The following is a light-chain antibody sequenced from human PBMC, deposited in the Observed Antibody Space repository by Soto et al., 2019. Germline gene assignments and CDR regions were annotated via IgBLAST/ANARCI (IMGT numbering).Light chain of an antibody. CDR1: SSDVGGYNY. V-gene: IGLV2-14*01. Sequence: QSALTQPASVSGSPGQSIIISCTGTSSDVGGYNYVSWYQHHPGKAPKLMIYEVSNRPSGVSNRFSGSKSGNTASLTISGLQAEDEADYYCSSYTSGSTPYVFGTGTKLTVL. CDR3: SSYTSGSTPYV. J-gene: IGLJ1*01. CDR2: EVS.